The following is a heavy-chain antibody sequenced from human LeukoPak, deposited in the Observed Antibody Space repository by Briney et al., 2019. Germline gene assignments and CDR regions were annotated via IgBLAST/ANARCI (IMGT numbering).Heavy chain of an antibody. J-gene: IGHJ5*02. D-gene: IGHD2-2*01. CDR2: IKQDGSEK. CDR1: GFTFSSYW. V-gene: IGHV3-7*01. Sequence: GGSLRLSCAAPGFTFSSYWMSWVRQAPGKGLEREANIKQDGSEKYYVDSVKGRFTISRDNAKNSLYLQMNSLRAEDTAVYYCARDDCSSISCYHNWFDPWGQGTLVTVSS. CDR3: ARDDCSSISCYHNWFDP.